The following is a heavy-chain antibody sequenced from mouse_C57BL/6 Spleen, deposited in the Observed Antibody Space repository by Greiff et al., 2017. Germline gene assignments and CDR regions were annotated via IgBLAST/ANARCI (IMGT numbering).Heavy chain of an antibody. CDR3: ARGITSAMGY. J-gene: IGHJ4*01. Sequence: EVQLVESGGGLVKPGGSLKLSCAASGFTFSDYGMHWVRQAPEKGLEWVAYISSGSSTIYYADTVKGRFTISRDNAKNTLFLQMTSLRSEDTAMYYCARGITSAMGYWGQRPSVTVSS. CDR1: GFTFSDYG. CDR2: ISSGSSTI. D-gene: IGHD1-1*01. V-gene: IGHV5-17*01.